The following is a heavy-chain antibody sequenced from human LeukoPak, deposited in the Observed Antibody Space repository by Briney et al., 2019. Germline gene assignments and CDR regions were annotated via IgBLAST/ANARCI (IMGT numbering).Heavy chain of an antibody. J-gene: IGHJ5*02. Sequence: GGSLRLSCAASGFTFSSYAMHWVRETPGKGLEWVAVISYDGSNKYYADSVKGRFTISRDNSKNTLYLQMNSLRAEDTAVYYCARDPGPSAAADYWFDPWGQGTLVTVSS. CDR2: ISYDGSNK. V-gene: IGHV3-30*04. D-gene: IGHD6-13*01. CDR1: GFTFSSYA. CDR3: ARDPGPSAAADYWFDP.